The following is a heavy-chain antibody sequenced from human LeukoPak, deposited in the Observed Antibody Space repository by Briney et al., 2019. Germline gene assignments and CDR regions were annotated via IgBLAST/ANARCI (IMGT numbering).Heavy chain of an antibody. CDR1: VGSIGSYY. J-gene: IGHJ4*02. D-gene: IGHD1-26*01. CDR3: ARDMSYAFFDY. Sequence: PSETLSLTCTVSVGSIGSYYWSWIRQPAGKGLEWIGRIYTSGSTNYNPSLKSRVTMLIDTSKNHFSLKLSSVTAADTAVYYCARDMSYAFFDYWGQGTLVTVSS. CDR2: IYTSGST. V-gene: IGHV4-4*07.